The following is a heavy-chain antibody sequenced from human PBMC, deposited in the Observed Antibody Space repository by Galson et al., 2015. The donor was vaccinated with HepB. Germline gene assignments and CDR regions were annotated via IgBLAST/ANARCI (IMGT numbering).Heavy chain of an antibody. CDR2: INHSGST. D-gene: IGHD3-9*01. CDR3: ARGRSYYDILTGYKFDY. Sequence: ETLSLTCTVSGGSISSGSYYWSWIRQPPGKGLEWIGEINHSGSTNYNPSLKSRVTISVDTSKNQFSLKLSSVTAADTAVYYCARGRSYYDILTGYKFDYWGQGTLVTVSS. CDR1: GGSISSGSYY. J-gene: IGHJ4*02. V-gene: IGHV4-39*07.